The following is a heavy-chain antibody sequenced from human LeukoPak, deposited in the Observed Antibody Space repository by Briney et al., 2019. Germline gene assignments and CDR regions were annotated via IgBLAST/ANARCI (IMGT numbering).Heavy chain of an antibody. CDR2: INWNGGST. V-gene: IGHV3-20*04. J-gene: IGHJ4*02. Sequence: GGSLRLTCPASGFTFDDYGMSWVRQAPGKGLEWVPGINWNGGSTGYADSVKGRFTISRDNAKNSLYLQMNSLRAEDTALYYCARFTEGSGSSSREYYFDYWGQGTLVTVSS. CDR1: GFTFDDYG. CDR3: ARFTEGSGSSSREYYFDY. D-gene: IGHD1-26*01.